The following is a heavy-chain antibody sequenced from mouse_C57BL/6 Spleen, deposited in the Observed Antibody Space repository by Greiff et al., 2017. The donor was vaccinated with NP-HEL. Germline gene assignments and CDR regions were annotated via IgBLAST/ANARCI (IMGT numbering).Heavy chain of an antibody. V-gene: IGHV5-17*01. D-gene: IGHD4-1*01. Sequence: EVKLVESGGGLVKPGGSLKLSCAASGFTFSDYGMHWVRQAPEKGLEWVAYISSGSSTIYYADTVKGRFTISRDNAKNTLFLQMTSLRSEDTARYYCARLGQGYFDYWGQGTTLTVSS. CDR2: ISSGSSTI. J-gene: IGHJ2*01. CDR1: GFTFSDYG. CDR3: ARLGQGYFDY.